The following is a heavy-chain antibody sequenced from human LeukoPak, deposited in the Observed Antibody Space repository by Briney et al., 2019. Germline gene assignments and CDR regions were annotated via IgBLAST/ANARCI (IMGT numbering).Heavy chain of an antibody. CDR3: VKVYGAARRNIASANNWFDP. CDR2: ISSNGGST. V-gene: IGHV3-64D*06. J-gene: IGHJ5*02. D-gene: IGHD6-6*01. Sequence: GESLRLSCSASGFTFSSYAMHWVRQAPGKGLEYVSAISSNGGSTYYADSVKGRFTISKDNSKNTLYLQMSSLRAEDTAVYYCVKVYGAARRNIASANNWFDPWGQGTLVTVSS. CDR1: GFTFSSYA.